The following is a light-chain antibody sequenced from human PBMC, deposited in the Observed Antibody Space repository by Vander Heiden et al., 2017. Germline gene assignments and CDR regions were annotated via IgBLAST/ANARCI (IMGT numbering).Light chain of an antibody. Sequence: QSVLIQPPSASGTPGRRVTIPSSGSSSNIGSNAVTWYRQFPGTAPKLLIYSNNQRPSGVPDRFSGSKSGTSASLAISGLQSEDEADYYCAAWDDSLNGQWVFGGGTKLTVL. CDR3: AAWDDSLNGQWV. V-gene: IGLV1-44*01. CDR2: SNN. J-gene: IGLJ2*01. CDR1: SSNIGSNA.